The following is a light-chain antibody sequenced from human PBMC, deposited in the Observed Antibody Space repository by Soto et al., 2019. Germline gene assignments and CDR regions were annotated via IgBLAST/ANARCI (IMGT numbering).Light chain of an antibody. CDR2: DAS. CDR1: QSISSW. CDR3: QQFKSYSGT. Sequence: DIQMTQSPSTLSASVGDRVTITCRASQSISSWLAWYQQKPGKAPELLIYDASSLESGVPSRFSGGGSGTEFTLTISSLQPDDFATYYCQQFKSYSGTFGQGTKVEIK. J-gene: IGKJ1*01. V-gene: IGKV1-5*01.